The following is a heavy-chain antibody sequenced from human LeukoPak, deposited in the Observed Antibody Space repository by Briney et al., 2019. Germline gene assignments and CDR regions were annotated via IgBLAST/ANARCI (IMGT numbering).Heavy chain of an antibody. CDR2: INQDGGGK. CDR3: ARDFYGPYYYYGMDV. V-gene: IGHV3-7*05. Sequence: GGSLSLSCSASGFTFSSYWMSWVRHAPGKGLEWVANINQDGGGKYYVDSVKGRFTISRDNAKNSLYLQMNSLRAEDTAVYYCARDFYGPYYYYGMDVWGQGTTVTVSS. CDR1: GFTFSSYW. D-gene: IGHD2/OR15-2a*01. J-gene: IGHJ6*02.